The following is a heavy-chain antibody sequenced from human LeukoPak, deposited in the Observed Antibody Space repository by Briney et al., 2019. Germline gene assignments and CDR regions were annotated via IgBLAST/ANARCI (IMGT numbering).Heavy chain of an antibody. V-gene: IGHV3-23*01. Sequence: GGSLRLSCAASGSTFSSYWMSWVRQAPGKGLEWVSAISGSGGSTYYADSVKGRFTISRDNSKNTLYLQMNSLRAEDTAVYYCAKDLTYSSSAYFQHWGQGTLVTVSS. J-gene: IGHJ1*01. CDR1: GSTFSSYW. CDR2: ISGSGGST. D-gene: IGHD6-13*01. CDR3: AKDLTYSSSAYFQH.